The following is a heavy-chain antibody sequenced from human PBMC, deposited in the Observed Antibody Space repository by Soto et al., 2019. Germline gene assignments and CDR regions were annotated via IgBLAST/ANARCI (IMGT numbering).Heavy chain of an antibody. V-gene: IGHV4-31*03. CDR2: IYHGGIT. CDR3: AREGMIWSFDY. CDR1: GASISNGGFY. Sequence: SETLSLTCSVSGASISNGGFYWSWIRQHPGKGLEWIGNIYHGGITHYNPSFKSRFSISVDTSKNQFSLKLSSVTAADTAVYYCAREGMIWSFDYWGQGTLVTVSS. J-gene: IGHJ4*02. D-gene: IGHD3-10*01.